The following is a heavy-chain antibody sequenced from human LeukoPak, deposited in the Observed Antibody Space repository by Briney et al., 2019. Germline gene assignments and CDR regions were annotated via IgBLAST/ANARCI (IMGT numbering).Heavy chain of an antibody. CDR3: VKDSMVRKNFDY. CDR1: GFIVSRTY. Sequence: GGSLRLSCAASGFIVSRTYMSWVRQAPGKGLEWVSVIYTGGSTHYADSVKGRFTISRDNSKNTLYLQMSSLRAEDTAVYYCVKDSMVRKNFDYWGQGTLVTVSS. CDR2: IYTGGST. V-gene: IGHV3-53*05. J-gene: IGHJ4*02. D-gene: IGHD3-10*01.